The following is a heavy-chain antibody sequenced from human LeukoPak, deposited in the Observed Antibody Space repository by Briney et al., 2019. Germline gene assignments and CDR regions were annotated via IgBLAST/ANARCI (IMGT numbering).Heavy chain of an antibody. V-gene: IGHV4-39*07. J-gene: IGHJ2*01. CDR1: DGSISSYY. CDR3: ARGQEMVRGVIINLGWYSDL. Sequence: PSETLSLTCIVSDGSISSYYWSWIRQPPGKGLEWIGSIYYSGSTYYNPSLKSRVTISVDTSKNQFSLKLSSVTAADTAVYYCARGQEMVRGVIINLGWYSDLWGRGTLVTVSS. D-gene: IGHD3-10*01. CDR2: IYYSGST.